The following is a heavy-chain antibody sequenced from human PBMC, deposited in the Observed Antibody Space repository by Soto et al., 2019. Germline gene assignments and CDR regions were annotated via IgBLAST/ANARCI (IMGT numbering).Heavy chain of an antibody. CDR2: IFSGGGGT. CDR3: ARDRQPDGIWTFDD. CDR1: GFTISAYT. V-gene: IGHV3-23*01. J-gene: IGHJ5*02. D-gene: IGHD2-15*01. Sequence: GGSLRLSCSASGFTISAYTMGWVRLSAGKGLEWVATIFSGGGGTEFADSVTGRFSVSRDNSKNQMFLQMDNLRVDDTALYYCARDRQPDGIWTFDDWGRGVLVTVSS.